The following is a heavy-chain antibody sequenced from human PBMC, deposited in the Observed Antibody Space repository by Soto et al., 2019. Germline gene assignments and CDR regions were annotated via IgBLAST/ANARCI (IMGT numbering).Heavy chain of an antibody. V-gene: IGHV4-39*01. J-gene: IGHJ3*02. Sequence: QLQLQESGPGLVKPSETLSLTCTVSGGSISSSSYYWGWIRQPPGKGLEWIGSIYYSGSTYYNPSLKSRVTISVDTSKNQFSLKLSSVTAADTAVYYCASQGVVTSYAFDIWGQGTMVTVSS. D-gene: IGHD2-21*02. CDR1: GGSISSSSYY. CDR3: ASQGVVTSYAFDI. CDR2: IYYSGST.